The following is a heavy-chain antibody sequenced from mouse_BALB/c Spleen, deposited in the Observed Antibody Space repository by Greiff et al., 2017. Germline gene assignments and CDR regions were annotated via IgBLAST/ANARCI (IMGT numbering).Heavy chain of an antibody. Sequence: QLKPSGPDLVKPSQSLSLTCTVTCYSITSVYSWHWIRQFPGNNLVWMGYIHYSGSTNYNPSLKSRISITRDTSKNQFFLQLNSVTTEDTATYYCARGGDFDYWGQGTTLTVSS. CDR1: CYSITSVYS. CDR3: ARGGDFDY. V-gene: IGHV3-1*02. J-gene: IGHJ2*01. CDR2: IHYSGST.